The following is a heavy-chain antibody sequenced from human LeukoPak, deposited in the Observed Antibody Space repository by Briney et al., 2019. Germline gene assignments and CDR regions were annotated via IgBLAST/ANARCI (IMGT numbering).Heavy chain of an antibody. CDR1: GYTFSDYH. J-gene: IGHJ4*02. D-gene: IGHD3-22*01. Sequence: GASVKVSCKASGYTFSDYHMHWVRQAPGQGLEWMGWINPNSGGTNHEQKFQGRVTMTSDTSITTAYMELSRLRSDDTAVYYCARGLTYYYDSSGPVDYWGQGTLVTVSS. V-gene: IGHV1-2*02. CDR2: INPNSGGT. CDR3: ARGLTYYYDSSGPVDY.